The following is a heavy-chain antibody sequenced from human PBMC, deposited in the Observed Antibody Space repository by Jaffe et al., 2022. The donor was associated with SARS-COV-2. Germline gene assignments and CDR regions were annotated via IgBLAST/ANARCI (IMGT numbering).Heavy chain of an antibody. D-gene: IGHD6-19*01. CDR2: IDWDDDK. Sequence: QVTLRESGPALVKPTQTLTLTCTFSGFSLSTSGMCVSWIRQPPGKALEWLALIDWDDDKYYSTSLKTRLTISKDTSKNQVVLTMTNMDPVDTATYYCARIHSSGWYSGAFDIWGQGTMVTVSS. J-gene: IGHJ3*02. V-gene: IGHV2-70*01. CDR3: ARIHSSGWYSGAFDI. CDR1: GFSLSTSGMC.